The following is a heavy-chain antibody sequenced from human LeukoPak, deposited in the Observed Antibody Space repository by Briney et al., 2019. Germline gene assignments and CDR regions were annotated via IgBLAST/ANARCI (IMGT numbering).Heavy chain of an antibody. CDR2: INPSGGST. V-gene: IGHV1-46*01. Sequence: GASVKVSCKASGYIFTSYYMHWVRQAPGQGLEWMGIINPSGGSTSYAQKFQGRVTMTRDMSTSTAYMELSSLRSEDTAVYSCAREGSSYDLDNFDYWGQGTLVTVSS. J-gene: IGHJ4*02. CDR1: GYIFTSYY. CDR3: AREGSSYDLDNFDY. D-gene: IGHD6-6*01.